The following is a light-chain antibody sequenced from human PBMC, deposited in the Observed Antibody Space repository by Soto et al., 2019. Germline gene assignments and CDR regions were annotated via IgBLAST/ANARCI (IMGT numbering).Light chain of an antibody. CDR3: QSYDSRIEDV. J-gene: IGLJ2*01. V-gene: IGLV6-57*03. CDR1: SGSIASNY. CDR2: EDN. Sequence: NFMLTQPHSVSESPGKTVTISCTRSSGSIASNYVQWDQQRPGSAPTTVIYEDNQRPSGVPDRFSGSNDSSSNSASLTISGLKTEDEADYNCQSYDSRIEDVFSGGTKLTVL.